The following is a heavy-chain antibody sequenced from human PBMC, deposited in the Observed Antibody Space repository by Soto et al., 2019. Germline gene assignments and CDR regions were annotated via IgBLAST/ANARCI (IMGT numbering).Heavy chain of an antibody. CDR2: INHSGST. V-gene: IGHV4-34*01. J-gene: IGHJ5*02. Sequence: SETLSLTCAVYGGSFSGYYWSWIRQPPGKGLEWIGEINHSGSTNYNPSLKSRVTISVDTSKNQFSLKLSSVTAADTAVYYCARLKYSGSYLSGYNWFDPWGQGTLVTVSS. CDR3: ARLKYSGSYLSGYNWFDP. CDR1: GGSFSGYY. D-gene: IGHD1-26*01.